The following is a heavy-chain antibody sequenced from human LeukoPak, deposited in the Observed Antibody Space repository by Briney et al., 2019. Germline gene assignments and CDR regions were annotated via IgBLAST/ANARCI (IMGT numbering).Heavy chain of an antibody. CDR2: IWYDGSNK. V-gene: IGHV3-33*01. Sequence: PGGSLRLSCAASGFTFSSYGMHWVRQAPGKGLEWAAVIWYDGSNKYYAGSVKGRFTISRDNSKNTLYLQMNSLRAEDTAVYYCARYDILTGYDYWGQGTLVTVSS. CDR1: GFTFSSYG. J-gene: IGHJ4*02. CDR3: ARYDILTGYDY. D-gene: IGHD3-9*01.